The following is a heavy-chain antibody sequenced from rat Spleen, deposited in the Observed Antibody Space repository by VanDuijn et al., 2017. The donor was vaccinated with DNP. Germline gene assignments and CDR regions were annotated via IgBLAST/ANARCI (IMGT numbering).Heavy chain of an antibody. CDR2: ISSSSGT. CDR1: GFTFSSYG. V-gene: IGHV5-62*01. J-gene: IGHJ2*01. CDR3: ARARSSYFDY. Sequence: AVQLVESGGGLVQPGKSLKLSCSASGFTFSSYGMHWIRQAPGKGLDWVAYISSSSGTVYADAVKERLTISRDNAKNTLYLQLNSLKSEDTAIYYCARARSSYFDYWGQGVMVTVSS.